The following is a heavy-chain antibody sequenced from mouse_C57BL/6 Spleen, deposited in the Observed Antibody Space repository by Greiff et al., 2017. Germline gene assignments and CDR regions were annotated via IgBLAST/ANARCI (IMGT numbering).Heavy chain of an antibody. CDR2: FYPGSGSI. CDR3: ARHGPNWDVAPYYFDY. D-gene: IGHD4-1*01. CDR1: GYTFTEYT. Sequence: QVQLQQSGAELVKPGASVKLSCKASGYTFTEYTIHWVKQRPGQGLEWIGWFYPGSGSIKYNEKFKDKATLTADTSSSTVYMELSRLTSEDSAVYFWARHGPNWDVAPYYFDYWGQGTTLTVSS. V-gene: IGHV1-62-2*01. J-gene: IGHJ2*01.